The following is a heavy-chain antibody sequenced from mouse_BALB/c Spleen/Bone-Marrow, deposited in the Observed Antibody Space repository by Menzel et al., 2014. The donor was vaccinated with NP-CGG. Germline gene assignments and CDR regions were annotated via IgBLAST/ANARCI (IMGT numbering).Heavy chain of an antibody. CDR1: GFTFSNFA. CDR2: ISSGGSA. Sequence: DVTLVESGGGLVTPGGSLKLSCADSGFTFSNFAMSWVRPTPDKRLEWVASISSGGSAYYPDSVKGRLSISRDNARDIVVLQMSRLRSEDTAMYYWARGYDYDFDYWGQGTTLTASS. V-gene: IGHV5-6-5*01. J-gene: IGHJ2*01. D-gene: IGHD2-4*01. CDR3: ARGYDYDFDY.